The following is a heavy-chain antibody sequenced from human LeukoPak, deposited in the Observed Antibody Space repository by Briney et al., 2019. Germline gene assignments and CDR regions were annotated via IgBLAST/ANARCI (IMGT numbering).Heavy chain of an antibody. D-gene: IGHD1-7*01. CDR3: TRATGTKNPIDY. Sequence: ASVKVSCEALLDTPSADNICSGREAPGQGLEWMGWINPNSGGTNYAQKFQGRVTMTRDTSISTAYMELSRLRSDDTAVYYCTRATGTKNPIDYWGQGTLVTVSS. CDR2: INPNSGGT. V-gene: IGHV1-2*02. CDR1: DTPSADN. J-gene: IGHJ4*02.